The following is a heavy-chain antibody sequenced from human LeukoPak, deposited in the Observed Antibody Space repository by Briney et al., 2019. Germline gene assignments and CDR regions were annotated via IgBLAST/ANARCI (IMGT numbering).Heavy chain of an antibody. Sequence: GGSLILSCTASGFTFGDYAMSWVRQAPGKGLEWVGFIRSKAYGGTTEYAASVKGRFTISRDDSKSIAYLQMNSLKTEDTAVYYCTRERYYGSGSYHYYGMDVWGKGTTVTVSS. CDR3: TRERYYGSGSYHYYGMDV. J-gene: IGHJ6*04. V-gene: IGHV3-49*04. D-gene: IGHD3-10*01. CDR1: GFTFGDYA. CDR2: IRSKAYGGTT.